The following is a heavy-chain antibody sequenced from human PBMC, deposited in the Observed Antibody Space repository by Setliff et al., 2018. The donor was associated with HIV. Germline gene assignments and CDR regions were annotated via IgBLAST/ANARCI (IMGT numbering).Heavy chain of an antibody. D-gene: IGHD3-3*01. Sequence: GGSLRLSCVASGFTFSTYAINWVRLAPGKGLEWVSSISGSGYPYYADSVKGRFTISRDDSKNTLFLQMDSLRAEDTALYYCAKQRYYDGNDGFDVWGQGTMVTVSS. CDR2: ISGSGYP. V-gene: IGHV3-23*01. CDR3: AKQRYYDGNDGFDV. CDR1: GFTFSTYA. J-gene: IGHJ3*01.